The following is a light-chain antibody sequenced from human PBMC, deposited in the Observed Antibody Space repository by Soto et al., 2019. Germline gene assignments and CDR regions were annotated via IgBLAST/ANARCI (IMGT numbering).Light chain of an antibody. CDR3: QQYGNSPHT. CDR1: QSVSSSY. V-gene: IGKV3-20*01. CDR2: GAS. Sequence: EIVLTQSPGTLSLSPGERATLSCRASQSVSSSYLAWYQQKPGQAPRLLIYGASSRTTGIPNRFSGSGSGTDFTLTISTLEPEDCAVYYCQQYGNSPHTFGQGTKLEIK. J-gene: IGKJ2*01.